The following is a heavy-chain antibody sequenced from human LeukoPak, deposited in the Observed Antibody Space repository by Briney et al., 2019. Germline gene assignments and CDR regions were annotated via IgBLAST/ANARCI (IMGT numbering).Heavy chain of an antibody. J-gene: IGHJ4*02. CDR1: SRPVS. Sequence: SETLSLTCDVQSRPVSWIRQTPGKGLEWLGEITHIGNTNSNPSLESRVTLSVDPSTNDFSLRLKSVTAGDSGVYYCARAKVERRLRFFEWPKVFDQWGQGIRVTVSS. D-gene: IGHD3-3*01. CDR3: ARAKVERRLRFFEWPKVFDQ. CDR2: ITHIGNT. V-gene: IGHV4-34*01.